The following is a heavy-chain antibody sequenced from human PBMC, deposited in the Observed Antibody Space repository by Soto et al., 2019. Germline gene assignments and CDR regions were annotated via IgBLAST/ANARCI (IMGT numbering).Heavy chain of an antibody. CDR1: GFAFSTYA. J-gene: IGHJ6*02. D-gene: IGHD6-13*01. CDR3: AKVTKRAAAGRYEYYKYGMDV. V-gene: IGHV3-23*01. CDR2: ISGSGGSS. Sequence: GGSLRLSCAAAGFAFSTYAMTWARQAPGKGLEWVSVISGSGGSSYYAASVKGRFTISRDNSKNTLFLQMNGLRAEDTAVYYCAKVTKRAAAGRYEYYKYGMDVWGQGTTVTVSS.